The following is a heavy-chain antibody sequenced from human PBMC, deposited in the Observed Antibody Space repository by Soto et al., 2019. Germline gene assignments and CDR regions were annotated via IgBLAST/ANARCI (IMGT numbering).Heavy chain of an antibody. CDR2: IWYDGSNK. CDR1: GFTFSSYG. D-gene: IGHD4-17*01. J-gene: IGHJ4*02. V-gene: IGHV3-33*01. CDR3: ARDESSHGDRHFDY. Sequence: GSLRLSCAASGFTFSSYGMHWVRQAPGKGLEWVAVIWYDGSNKYYADSVKGRFTISRDNSKNTLYLQMNSLRAEGTAVYYCARDESSHGDRHFDYWGQGTLVTVSS.